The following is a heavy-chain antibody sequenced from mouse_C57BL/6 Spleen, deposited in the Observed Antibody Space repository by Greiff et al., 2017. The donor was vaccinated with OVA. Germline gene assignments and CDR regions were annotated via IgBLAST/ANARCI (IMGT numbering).Heavy chain of an antibody. Sequence: VQLQQSGPELVKPGASVKISCKASGYTFTDYYMNWVKQSHGKSLEWIGDINPNNGGTSYNQKFKGKATLTVDKSSSTAYMELRSLTSEDSAVYYCARLGDYAAYWGQGTLVTVSA. V-gene: IGHV1-26*01. D-gene: IGHD2-4*01. CDR1: GYTFTDYY. CDR3: ARLGDYAAY. CDR2: INPNNGGT. J-gene: IGHJ3*01.